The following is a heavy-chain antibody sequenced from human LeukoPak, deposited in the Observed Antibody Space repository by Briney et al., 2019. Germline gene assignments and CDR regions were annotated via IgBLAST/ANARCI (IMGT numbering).Heavy chain of an antibody. J-gene: IGHJ6*03. CDR2: IYYSGST. V-gene: IGHV4-39*01. CDR3: ARHGTAPYYYHYYMDV. Sequence: PSETLSLTCTVSGGSISGSSYYWGWIRQPPGKGLEWIGSIYYSGSTYYNPSLKSRVTISVGTSKNQFSLKLSSVTAADTAVYYCARHGTAPYYYHYYMDVWGKGTTVTVSS. CDR1: GGSISGSSYY. D-gene: IGHD1-14*01.